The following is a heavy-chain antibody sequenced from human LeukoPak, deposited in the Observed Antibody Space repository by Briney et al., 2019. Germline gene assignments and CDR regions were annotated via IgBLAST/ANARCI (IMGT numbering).Heavy chain of an antibody. CDR3: ARDNRYYGSGGSLNWFDP. CDR2: IYYSGST. D-gene: IGHD3-10*01. V-gene: IGHV4-59*01. CDR1: GGSISSYY. J-gene: IGHJ5*02. Sequence: SETLSLTCTVSGGSISSYYWSWIRQPPGKGLEWIGYIYYSGSTNYNPSLKSRVTISVDTSKNQFSLKLSSVTAADTAAYYCARDNRYYGSGGSLNWFDPWGQGTLVTVSS.